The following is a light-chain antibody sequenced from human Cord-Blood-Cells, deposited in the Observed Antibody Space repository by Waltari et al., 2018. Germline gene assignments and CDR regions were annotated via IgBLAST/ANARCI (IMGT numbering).Light chain of an antibody. CDR3: MMWHSSAWV. V-gene: IGLV5-45*01. CDR2: YKSDSDK. CDR1: SGINVGTYR. Sequence: QAVLTQPASLSASPGASASLTCTLRSGINVGTYRIYWYQQKPGSPPQYLLRYKSDSDKQQVSGVPRRFSGSKDASANAGILLISGRQSEDEADYYCMMWHSSAWVFGGGTKLTVL. J-gene: IGLJ3*02.